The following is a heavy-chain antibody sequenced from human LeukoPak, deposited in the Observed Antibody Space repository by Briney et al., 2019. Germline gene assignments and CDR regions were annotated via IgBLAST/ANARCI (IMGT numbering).Heavy chain of an antibody. CDR3: ARDRVLGAAAGTSDY. CDR2: IYTSGST. CDR1: GGSISSYY. Sequence: SETLSLTCTVSGGSISSYYWSWIRQPAGKGLEWIGRIYTSGSTNYNPSLKSRVTMSVDTSKNQFSLKLSSVTAADTAVYYCARDRVLGAAAGTSDYWGQGTLVTVSS. D-gene: IGHD6-13*01. V-gene: IGHV4-4*07. J-gene: IGHJ4*02.